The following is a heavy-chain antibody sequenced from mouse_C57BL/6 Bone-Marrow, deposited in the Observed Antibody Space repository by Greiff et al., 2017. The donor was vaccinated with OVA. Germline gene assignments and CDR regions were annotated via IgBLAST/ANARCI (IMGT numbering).Heavy chain of an antibody. D-gene: IGHD2-4*01. CDR3: ARFLYDYDGFAY. Sequence: QVHVKQPGAELVKPGASVKLSCKASGYTFTSYWMQWVKQRPGQGLEWIGEIDPSDSYTNYNQKFKGKATLTVDTSSSTAYMQLSSLTSEDSAVYYCARFLYDYDGFAYWGQGTLVTVSA. CDR2: IDPSDSYT. J-gene: IGHJ3*01. CDR1: GYTFTSYW. V-gene: IGHV1-50*01.